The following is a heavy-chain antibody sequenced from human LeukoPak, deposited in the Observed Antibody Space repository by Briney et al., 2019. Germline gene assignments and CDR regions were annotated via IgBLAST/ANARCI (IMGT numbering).Heavy chain of an antibody. Sequence: GGSLRLSCAGYGFTFSNAWMSWVRQAPGKGLEWVAVISYDGSNKYYADSAKGRFTISRDNSKNTLYLQMNSLRAEDTAVYYCAKDLYYYDSSGSGGYYYYGMDVWGQGTTVTVSS. CDR3: AKDLYYYDSSGSGGYYYYGMDV. CDR1: GFTFSNAW. D-gene: IGHD3-22*01. V-gene: IGHV3-30*18. J-gene: IGHJ6*02. CDR2: ISYDGSNK.